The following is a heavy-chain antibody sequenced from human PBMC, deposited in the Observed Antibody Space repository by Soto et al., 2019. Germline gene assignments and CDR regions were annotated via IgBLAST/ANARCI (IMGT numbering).Heavy chain of an antibody. CDR2: IRSKAYGGTP. Sequence: GGSLRLSCTASGFTFGDYAVNWVRQAPGKGLEWVGFIRSKAYGGTPEYAASVRGRFTISRDDSKSIAYLQMNSLKTEDTAVFYCARSLLNGMDVWGQGTTVTVSS. CDR1: GFTFGDYA. J-gene: IGHJ6*02. CDR3: ARSLLNGMDV. D-gene: IGHD2-15*01. V-gene: IGHV3-49*04.